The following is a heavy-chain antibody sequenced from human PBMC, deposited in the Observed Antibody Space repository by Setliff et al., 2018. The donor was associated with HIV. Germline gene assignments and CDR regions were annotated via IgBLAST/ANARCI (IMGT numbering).Heavy chain of an antibody. CDR3: ARGGQNALRYFDWLPEGEYFHH. CDR1: GYSFTGYY. Sequence: GASVKVSCKASGYSFTGYYIHWMRQAPGQGPEWLGWINPNSGGTNYAQKFQGRGTMTRDTSISTASMDLRSLRSDDTAFYYCARGGQNALRYFDWLPEGEYFHHWGQGTQVTVSS. V-gene: IGHV1-2*02. D-gene: IGHD3-9*01. J-gene: IGHJ1*01. CDR2: INPNSGGT.